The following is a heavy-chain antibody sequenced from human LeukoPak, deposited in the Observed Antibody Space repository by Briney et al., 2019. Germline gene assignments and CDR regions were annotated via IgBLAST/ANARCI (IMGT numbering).Heavy chain of an antibody. D-gene: IGHD6-19*01. V-gene: IGHV4-59*08. Sequence: SETLSLTCTVSGGSISSFYWTWIRQPPGKGLEWIGYLYYSGSTNYNPSLKSRVTISIDTSKNQFSLKLSSVTAADTAVYYCAIGYSSGWYSTNYYYYYMDVWGKGTTVTVSS. J-gene: IGHJ6*03. CDR1: GGSISSFY. CDR2: LYYSGST. CDR3: AIGYSSGWYSTNYYYYYMDV.